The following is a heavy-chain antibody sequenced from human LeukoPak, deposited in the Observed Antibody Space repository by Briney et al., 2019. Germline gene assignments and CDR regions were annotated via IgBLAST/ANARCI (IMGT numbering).Heavy chain of an antibody. CDR3: AREGVYTVGTLDP. D-gene: IGHD4-23*01. CDR1: GYTFTSYY. CDR2: INPSGGNT. V-gene: IGHV1-46*01. Sequence: GASVRVSCKASGYTFTSYYMHWVRRAPGQGLEWMGIINPSGGNTSYAQKFQGRVTMTRDTSTSTVYMELSSLRSEDTAVYYCAREGVYTVGTLDPWGQGTLVTVSS. J-gene: IGHJ5*02.